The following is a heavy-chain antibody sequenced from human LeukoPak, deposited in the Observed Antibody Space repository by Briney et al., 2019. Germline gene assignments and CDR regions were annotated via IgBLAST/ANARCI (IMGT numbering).Heavy chain of an antibody. V-gene: IGHV4-39*01. CDR1: GGSISSSSYY. CDR2: IYYSGST. J-gene: IGHJ4*02. D-gene: IGHD2-15*01. Sequence: SETLSLTCTVSGGSISSSSYYWGWIRQPPGKGLEWLGSIYYSGSTYYNPSLKSRVTISVDTSKNQFSLKLSSVTAADTAVYYCAFSHCSGGSCYFDYWGQGTLVTVSS. CDR3: AFSHCSGGSCYFDY.